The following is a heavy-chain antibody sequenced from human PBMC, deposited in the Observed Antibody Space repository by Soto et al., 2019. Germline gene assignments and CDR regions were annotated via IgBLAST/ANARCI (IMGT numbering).Heavy chain of an antibody. CDR2: INPNSGGT. Sequence: ASVKVSCKASGYTFTGYYMHWVRQAPGQGLEWMGWINPNSGGTNYAQKFQGGVTMTRDTSISTAYMELSRLRSDDTAVYYCARDRSSGPGWFDPWGQGTLVTVSS. V-gene: IGHV1-2*02. J-gene: IGHJ5*02. D-gene: IGHD6-19*01. CDR1: GYTFTGYY. CDR3: ARDRSSGPGWFDP.